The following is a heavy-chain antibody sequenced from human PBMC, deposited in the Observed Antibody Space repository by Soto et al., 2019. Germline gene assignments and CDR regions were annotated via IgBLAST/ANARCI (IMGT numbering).Heavy chain of an antibody. CDR3: AREGVSSSWYYYYGMDV. Sequence: PSETLSLTCTVSGGSISSYYLSWIRQPPGKGLEWIGYISYSGSTNYNPSLKSRVTISVDTSKNQFSLKLSSVTAADTAVYYCAREGVSSSWYYYYGMDVWGQGTTVTVSS. V-gene: IGHV4-59*01. D-gene: IGHD6-13*01. CDR2: ISYSGST. CDR1: GGSISSYY. J-gene: IGHJ6*02.